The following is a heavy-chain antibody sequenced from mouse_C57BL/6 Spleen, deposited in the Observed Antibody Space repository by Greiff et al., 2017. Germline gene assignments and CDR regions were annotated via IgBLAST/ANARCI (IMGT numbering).Heavy chain of an antibody. J-gene: IGHJ1*01. CDR2: IYPSSGST. CDR1: GYTFTSYW. CDR3: SSRRSGYLAV. V-gene: IGHV1-55*01. Sequence: QVQLQQSGAELAKPGASVKMSCKASGYTFTSYWINWVKQRPGQGLEWIGEIYPSSGSTNYNEKFKGKATLTVDTSSSPAYMQLRSLTAEDSAVYYCSSRRSGYLAV.